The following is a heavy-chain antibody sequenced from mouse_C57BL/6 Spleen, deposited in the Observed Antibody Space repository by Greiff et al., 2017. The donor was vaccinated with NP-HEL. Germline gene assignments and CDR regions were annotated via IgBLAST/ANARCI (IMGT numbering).Heavy chain of an antibody. J-gene: IGHJ2*01. D-gene: IGHD1-1*01. CDR1: GYAFSSSW. Sequence: VQLQQSGPELVKPGASVKISCKASGYAFSSSWMNWVKQRPGKGLEWIGRIYPGDGDTNYTGKLKGKATLTADKSSSTAYMQLSSLTSEDSAVYFCARDYYGSSYSDYWGQGTTLTVSS. CDR2: IYPGDGDT. V-gene: IGHV1-82*01. CDR3: ARDYYGSSYSDY.